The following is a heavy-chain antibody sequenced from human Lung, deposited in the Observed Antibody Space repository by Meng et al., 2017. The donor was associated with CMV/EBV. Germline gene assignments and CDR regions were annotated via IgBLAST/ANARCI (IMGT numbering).Heavy chain of an antibody. D-gene: IGHD3-22*01. CDR1: GGNFGTYA. V-gene: IGHV1-69*05. Sequence: SVXVSXKASGGNFGTYAISWVRQAPGQGLEWMGGIIPIFGTASFAQKFQGRVTITTDESTAYMELSSLRSEDAAVYYCARTRYDSSGYDAYYYYAMDVWXQGTXVTV. CDR3: ARTRYDSSGYDAYYYYAMDV. J-gene: IGHJ6*02. CDR2: IIPIFGTA.